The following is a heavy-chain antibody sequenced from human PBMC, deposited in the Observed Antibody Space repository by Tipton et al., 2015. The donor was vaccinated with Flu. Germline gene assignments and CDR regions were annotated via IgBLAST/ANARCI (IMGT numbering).Heavy chain of an antibody. V-gene: IGHV3-21*01. CDR2: INSSNTYI. J-gene: IGHJ4*02. CDR3: AGVRSGGSCYGY. CDR1: GFTFSSYI. Sequence: AASGFTFSSYIMNWVRQAPGKGLEWVSSINSSNTYIYYADSVRGRFTVSRDNTKNSLYLQMNSLRAEDTAVYYCAGVRSGGSCYGYWGRGTLVTVSS. D-gene: IGHD2-15*01.